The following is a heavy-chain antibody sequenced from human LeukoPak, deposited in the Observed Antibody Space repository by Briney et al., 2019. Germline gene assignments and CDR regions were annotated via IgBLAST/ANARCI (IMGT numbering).Heavy chain of an antibody. CDR2: ISPSGGST. D-gene: IGHD3-10*01. V-gene: IGHV1-46*01. CDR1: GYTFTSNY. Sequence: GSSVKVSCKAFGYTFTSNYMHWVRQAPRQGPEWMGVISPSGGSTTYAQKFQGTVTSTADESTSTAYMGLSSLRSEDTAVYYCARDRGITMVRGATDYYYYYMDVWGKGTTVTISS. J-gene: IGHJ6*03. CDR3: ARDRGITMVRGATDYYYYYMDV.